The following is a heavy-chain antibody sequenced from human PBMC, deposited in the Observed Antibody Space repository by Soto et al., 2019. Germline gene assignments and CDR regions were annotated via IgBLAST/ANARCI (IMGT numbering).Heavy chain of an antibody. J-gene: IGHJ4*02. Sequence: EVQLVESGGDLVQPGGSLRLSCAASGFTFSSYDFHWVRQATGKGLEWVSGIGTAGDTYYAGSVKGRFIMSRENGKNSLYLQMNSLRAGDTAVYYSTRGADGFDYWGQGTLFTVSS. D-gene: IGHD3-16*01. CDR1: GFTFSSYD. V-gene: IGHV3-13*01. CDR2: IGTAGDT. CDR3: TRGADGFDY.